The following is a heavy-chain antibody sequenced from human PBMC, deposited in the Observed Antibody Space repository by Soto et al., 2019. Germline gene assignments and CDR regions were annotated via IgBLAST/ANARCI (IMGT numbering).Heavy chain of an antibody. CDR2: INPDGSAT. CDR3: GRGGSDSPMAPGY. J-gene: IGHJ4*02. Sequence: GGSLRLSCAASGFTFSSYWMHWVRQAPGKGLVWVSRINPDGSATNYADSVKGRFTISRDNAKNTLYLQMDSLRAEDTAVFYCGRGGSDSPMAPGYWGQGTLVTVSS. CDR1: GFTFSSYW. V-gene: IGHV3-74*01. D-gene: IGHD5-18*01.